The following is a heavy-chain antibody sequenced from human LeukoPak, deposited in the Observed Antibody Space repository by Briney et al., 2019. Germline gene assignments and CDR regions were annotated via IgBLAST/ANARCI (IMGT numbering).Heavy chain of an antibody. J-gene: IGHJ4*02. CDR1: GGSINSSSYY. Sequence: SETLSLTCTVSGGSINSSSYYWGWIRQPPGKGLEWIGSIYYSGSTYYNPSLKSRVTISVDTSKNQFSLKLSSVTAADTAVYYCARHEYLVVSLTPYYFDYWGQGTLVTVSS. CDR2: IYYSGST. CDR3: ARHEYLVVSLTPYYFDY. V-gene: IGHV4-39*01. D-gene: IGHD3-22*01.